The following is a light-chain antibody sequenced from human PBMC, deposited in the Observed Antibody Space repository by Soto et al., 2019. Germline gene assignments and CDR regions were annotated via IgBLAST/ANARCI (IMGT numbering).Light chain of an antibody. V-gene: IGKV3-15*01. CDR2: AAS. CDR3: QQYDNWWT. CDR1: QNVGSN. J-gene: IGKJ1*01. Sequence: RVTTQSRATLSVSPGARATLSCRASQNVGSNLAWFQHKPGQAPRLLIYAASTRATGLPARFSGSGSGTEFTLSISSLQSEDSAVSYCQQYDNWWTFGQGTKVDIK.